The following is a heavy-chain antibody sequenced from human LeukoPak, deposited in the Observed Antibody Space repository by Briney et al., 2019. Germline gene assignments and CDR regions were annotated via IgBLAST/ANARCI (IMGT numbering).Heavy chain of an antibody. J-gene: IGHJ4*01. Sequence: GGSLTLSCSASGFTFNKYWMSWIRQLPGQGLEWVANVNQDGSQKYYVDSVKGCFTNFRDNARNLLYLQMNSLRAEDTAVYYCVRDVSSGWAFDYWGHGTLVTVSS. V-gene: IGHV3-7*01. CDR2: VNQDGSQK. CDR3: VRDVSSGWAFDY. D-gene: IGHD6-19*01. CDR1: GFTFNKYW.